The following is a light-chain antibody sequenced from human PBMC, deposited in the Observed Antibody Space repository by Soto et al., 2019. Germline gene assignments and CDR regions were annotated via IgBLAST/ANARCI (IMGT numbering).Light chain of an antibody. CDR1: QTVRNNY. V-gene: IGKV3-20*01. CDR2: GAS. J-gene: IGKJ4*01. Sequence: VLTQSPVTLSLSPGERATLSCRASQTVRNNYLAWYQQKPGQPPRLLIYGASSRATGIPDRFSGSGSGTDFTLTISRLEPEDFAVYFCQQYGSSPLTFGGGTKVDIK. CDR3: QQYGSSPLT.